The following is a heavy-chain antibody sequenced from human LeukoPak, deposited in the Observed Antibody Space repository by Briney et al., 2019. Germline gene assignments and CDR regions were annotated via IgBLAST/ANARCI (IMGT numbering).Heavy chain of an antibody. Sequence: GGSLRLSCAASGFTFTSYTMNWVRQAPGKGLEWVAVIWYDGSNKYYADSVKGRFTISRDNSKNTLYLQMTSLRAEDTALYYCAKGLYSAYSDWGQGTLVAVSS. J-gene: IGHJ4*02. CDR2: IWYDGSNK. V-gene: IGHV3-33*06. CDR3: AKGLYSAYSD. CDR1: GFTFTSYT. D-gene: IGHD3-22*01.